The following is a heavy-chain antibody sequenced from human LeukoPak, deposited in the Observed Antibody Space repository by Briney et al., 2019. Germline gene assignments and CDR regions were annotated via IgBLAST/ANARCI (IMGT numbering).Heavy chain of an antibody. CDR2: ISSSSRRI. CDR1: GFTFSTYS. D-gene: IGHD2-2*01. V-gene: IGHV3-48*01. Sequence: GGSLRLSCAASGFTFSTYSMNWVRQAPGKGLEWVSYISSSSRRIFYAGSVEGRFTISRDNAKNSLYLQMNNLRAEDTAIYYCTSNLPGYSSSWPDYWGQGTLVTVSS. CDR3: TSNLPGYSSSWPDY. J-gene: IGHJ4*02.